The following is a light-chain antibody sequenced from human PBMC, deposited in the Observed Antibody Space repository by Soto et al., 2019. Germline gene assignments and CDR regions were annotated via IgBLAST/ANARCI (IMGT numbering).Light chain of an antibody. CDR2: DAS. CDR1: QSVRSNY. Sequence: EIVLTQSPDTLSLSPGERATLSCRASQSVRSNYLAWYQQKPGQAPRFLIYDASRRATAIQDRFSCSGSGKNFTLAVSRLEGEEVAVYFCLPYGSSPLTSGGVTKVESK. V-gene: IGKV3-20*01. J-gene: IGKJ4*02. CDR3: LPYGSSPLT.